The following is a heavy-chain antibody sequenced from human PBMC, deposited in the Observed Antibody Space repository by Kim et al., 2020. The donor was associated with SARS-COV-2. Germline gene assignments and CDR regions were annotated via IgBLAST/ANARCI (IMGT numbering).Heavy chain of an antibody. J-gene: IGHJ5*02. CDR3: ARHGNGWFSTGGWIDP. CDR2: ISYSGST. CDR1: GGSISSYY. V-gene: IGHV4-59*08. Sequence: SETLSLTCTVSGGSISSYYWSWIRQPPGKGLEWIGYISYSGSTNYNPSLKSRVTISVDTYKNQFSLKLSSVTAADTAAYYCARHGNGWFSTGGWIDPRG. D-gene: IGHD6-19*01.